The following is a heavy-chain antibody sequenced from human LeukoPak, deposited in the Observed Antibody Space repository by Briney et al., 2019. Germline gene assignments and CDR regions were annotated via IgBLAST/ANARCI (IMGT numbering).Heavy chain of an antibody. V-gene: IGHV1-2*02. D-gene: IGHD2-15*01. J-gene: IGHJ5*02. CDR2: IIPDSGGT. CDR3: ATACGGSSCHLTA. CDR1: GYTFTAYY. Sequence: PEASVKVSCKTSGYTFTAYYIHWVRQAPGQGLEWMGWIIPDSGGTKFGPKFQGRVTLTRDMSIRTAYVELSSLRSDDTAVYYCATACGGSSCHLTAWGQGSLVTVSS.